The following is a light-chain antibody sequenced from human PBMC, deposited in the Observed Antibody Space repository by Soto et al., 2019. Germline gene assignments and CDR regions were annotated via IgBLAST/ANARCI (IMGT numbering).Light chain of an antibody. V-gene: IGKV1-5*01. CDR1: QSISSW. CDR2: DAS. CDR3: QQYSSFSHT. Sequence: DIQMTQSPSTLSASVGDGVTITCRASQSISSWLAWYQQKPGKAPKLLIYDASSLESGVPARFSGSGSGTEFTLTISSLQPDDFAAYYCQQYSSFSHTFGGGTKVEI. J-gene: IGKJ4*01.